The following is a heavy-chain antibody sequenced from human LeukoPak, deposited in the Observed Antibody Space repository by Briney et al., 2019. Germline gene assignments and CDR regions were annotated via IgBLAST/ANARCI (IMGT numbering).Heavy chain of an antibody. J-gene: IGHJ6*02. V-gene: IGHV4-59*01. CDR2: IYYSGST. CDR3: ARADYDILTGYYFEHYYYGMDV. D-gene: IGHD3-9*01. CDR1: GGSISSYY. Sequence: PSETLSLTCTVSGGSISSYYWSWIRQPPGKGLEWIGYIYYSGSTNYNPSLKSRVTISVDTSKNQFSLKLSSVTAADTAAYYCARADYDILTGYYFEHYYYGMDVWGQGTTVTVSS.